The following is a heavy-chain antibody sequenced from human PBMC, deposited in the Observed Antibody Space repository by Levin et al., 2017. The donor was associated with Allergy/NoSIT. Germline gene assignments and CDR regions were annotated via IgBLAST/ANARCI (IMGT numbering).Heavy chain of an antibody. CDR1: GFSLSTSGVG. Sequence: ASGPTLVKPTQTLTLTCTFSGFSLSTSGVGVGWIRQPPGKALEWLALIYWDDDKRYSPSLKSRLTITKDTSKNQVDLTMTNMDPVDTATYYCAKRGYSGDDQHRWDYWGQGTLVTVSS. V-gene: IGHV2-5*02. CDR2: IYWDDDK. CDR3: AKRGYSGDDQHRWDY. D-gene: IGHD5-12*01. J-gene: IGHJ4*02.